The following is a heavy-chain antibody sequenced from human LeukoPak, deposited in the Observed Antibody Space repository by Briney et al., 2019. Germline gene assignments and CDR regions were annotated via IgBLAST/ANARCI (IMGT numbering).Heavy chain of an antibody. CDR1: GDSVSRNNVA. D-gene: IGHD2-2*01. CDR3: ARGRDVVVVPAADFDY. CDR2: TYYRSNWYN. Sequence: SQTLSLTCAISGDSVSRNNVAWNWIRQSPSRGLEWLGRTYYRSNWYNEYAVSVGSRITITPDTSKNQFSLQLKSVTPEDTAVYYCARGRDVVVVPAADFDYWGQGILVTVSS. V-gene: IGHV6-1*01. J-gene: IGHJ4*02.